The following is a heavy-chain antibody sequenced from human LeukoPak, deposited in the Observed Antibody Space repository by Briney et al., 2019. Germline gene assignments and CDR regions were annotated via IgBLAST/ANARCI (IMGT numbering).Heavy chain of an antibody. Sequence: ASVKVSCKASGYTFTCHYMHWVRQAPGQGLEWMGWIYPSSGDIDYSHIFEGRVTMTRDTSISTAYMELSRLRSDDTAVYYCARAAIAVAGDYNYHYMDVWGKGTTVTVSS. J-gene: IGHJ6*03. D-gene: IGHD6-19*01. CDR1: GYTFTCHY. CDR3: ARAAIAVAGDYNYHYMDV. V-gene: IGHV1-2*07. CDR2: IYPSSGDI.